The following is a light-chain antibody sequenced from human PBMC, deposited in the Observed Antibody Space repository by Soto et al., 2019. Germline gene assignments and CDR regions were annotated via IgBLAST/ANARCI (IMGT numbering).Light chain of an antibody. CDR2: EGT. CDR3: YSYAGENLYV. J-gene: IGLJ1*01. V-gene: IGLV2-23*01. Sequence: QSVLAQPASVSVSPGQSITIPCTGTSSDVGSYNLVSWFQQHPGKVPKLLIYEGTKRPSGLSDRFSGSKSGTTASLTISGLQAEDEAHYYCYSYAGENLYVFGTGTKVTVL. CDR1: SSDVGSYNL.